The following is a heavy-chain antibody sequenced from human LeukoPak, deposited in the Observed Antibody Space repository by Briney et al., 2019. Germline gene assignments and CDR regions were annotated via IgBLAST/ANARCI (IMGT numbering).Heavy chain of an antibody. CDR3: ARALWELRSSAYFDY. D-gene: IGHD1-26*01. Sequence: GSLRLSCAASGFTFSSYSMNWVRQAPGKGREWVSSISSSSSYIYYADSVQGRFTISRDNAKNSLYLQMDSLRVEDTAVYYCARALWELRSSAYFDYWGQGTLVTVSS. V-gene: IGHV3-21*06. CDR1: GFTFSSYS. J-gene: IGHJ4*02. CDR2: ISSSSSYI.